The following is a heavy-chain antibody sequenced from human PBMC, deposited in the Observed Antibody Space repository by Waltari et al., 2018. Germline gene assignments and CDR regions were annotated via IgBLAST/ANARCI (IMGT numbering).Heavy chain of an antibody. CDR1: GDSITRHF. V-gene: IGHV4-59*11. Sequence: VQLQESGPGLVKPSETLSLSCDVSGDSITRHFWSWFRQAPGKGLEWIGYMYGSWTHNYNPSLKSRVTISIDTSKNHFSLNLRSVTAADTAIYYCARLPRGSVIIGAFDIWGQGTQVTVSS. CDR2: MYGSWTH. D-gene: IGHD2-21*01. CDR3: ARLPRGSVIIGAFDI. J-gene: IGHJ3*02.